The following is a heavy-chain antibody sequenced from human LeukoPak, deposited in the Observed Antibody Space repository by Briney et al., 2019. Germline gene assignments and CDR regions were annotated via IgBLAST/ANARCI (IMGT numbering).Heavy chain of an antibody. CDR3: ARAGSGRESYFDY. CDR1: GYTLTSYY. CDR2: INPSGGST. Sequence: ASVKVSCKASGYTLTSYYMHWVRQAPGQGLEWMGIINPSGGSTSYAQKFQGRVSMTRDTSTSTVYMELSSLRSEDTAVYYCARAGSGRESYFDYWGQGTLVTVSS. V-gene: IGHV1-46*01. D-gene: IGHD3-10*01. J-gene: IGHJ4*02.